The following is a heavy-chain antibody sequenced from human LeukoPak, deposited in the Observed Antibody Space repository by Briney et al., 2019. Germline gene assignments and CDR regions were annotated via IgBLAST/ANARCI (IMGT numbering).Heavy chain of an antibody. CDR1: GGSISSYY. CDR3: ARSYSGYDVIPGF. J-gene: IGHJ4*02. CDR2: IYYSGST. D-gene: IGHD5-12*01. Sequence: PSETLSLTCTVSGGSISSYYWSWIRQPPGKGLEWIGYIYYSGSTNYNPSPKSRVTISVDTSKNQFSLKLSSVTAADTAVHYCARSYSGYDVIPGFWGQGTLVTVSS. V-gene: IGHV4-59*01.